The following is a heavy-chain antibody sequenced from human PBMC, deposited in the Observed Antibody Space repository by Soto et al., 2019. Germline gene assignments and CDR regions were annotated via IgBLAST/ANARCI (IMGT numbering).Heavy chain of an antibody. J-gene: IGHJ6*02. CDR1: GFTVSSNY. CDR3: ASGFLEWLLPPYYYGMDV. CDR2: IYSGGST. V-gene: IGHV3-53*02. D-gene: IGHD3-3*01. Sequence: VQLVETGGGLIQPGGSLRLSCAASGFTVSSNYMSWVRQAPGKGLEWVSVIYSGGSTYYADSVKGRFTISRDNSKNTLYLQMNSLRAEDTAVYYCASGFLEWLLPPYYYGMDVWGQGTTVTVSS.